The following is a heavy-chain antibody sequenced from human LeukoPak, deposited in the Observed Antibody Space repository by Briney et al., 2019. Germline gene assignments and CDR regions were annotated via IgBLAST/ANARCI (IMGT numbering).Heavy chain of an antibody. D-gene: IGHD4/OR15-4a*01. Sequence: PGGSLRLSCAASGFTFSSYWMTWVRQAPGKGLEWVAYIKTDGSQTYYVDFVKGRFTISRDNAKNLLFLQLGSLRADDTGVYYCARASMGGRDYHLDSWGQGTLVTVSS. CDR3: ARASMGGRDYHLDS. CDR1: GFTFSSYW. J-gene: IGHJ4*02. V-gene: IGHV3-7*01. CDR2: IKTDGSQT.